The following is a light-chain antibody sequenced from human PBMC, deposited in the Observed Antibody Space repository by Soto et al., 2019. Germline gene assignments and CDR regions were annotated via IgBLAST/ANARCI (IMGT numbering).Light chain of an antibody. V-gene: IGLV1-44*01. CDR3: AAWDDSLNGVF. CDR2: SNN. J-gene: IGLJ2*01. Sequence: QAVVTQPPSASGTPGQRVTISCSGSSSNIGSNLVNWYQQLPGMAPKLLVYSNNQRPSGVPDRFSGSKSGTSASLAISGLQSEDEADYHCAAWDDSLNGVFFGGGTQLTVL. CDR1: SSNIGSNL.